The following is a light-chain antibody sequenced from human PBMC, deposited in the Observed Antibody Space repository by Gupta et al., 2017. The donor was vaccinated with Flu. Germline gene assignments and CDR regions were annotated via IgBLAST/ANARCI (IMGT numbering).Light chain of an antibody. CDR2: QDT. Sequence: SYELIQSPSVSVSPGQTASITCSGDKLGDKYACWYQQKPGQPPVLVIYQDTKRPSGIPGLFSGSNSGNTATLTISETQAMDEADYYCQAWDSSTLYVFGTGTKVTVL. CDR1: KLGDKY. V-gene: IGLV3-1*01. J-gene: IGLJ1*01. CDR3: QAWDSSTLYV.